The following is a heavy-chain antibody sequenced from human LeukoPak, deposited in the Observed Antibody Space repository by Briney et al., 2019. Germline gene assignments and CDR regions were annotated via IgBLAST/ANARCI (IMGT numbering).Heavy chain of an antibody. J-gene: IGHJ4*02. CDR2: ISYDGSNK. CDR1: GFTFSSYA. CDR3: ARDVIAVALYHFDY. V-gene: IGHV3-30-3*01. D-gene: IGHD6-19*01. Sequence: GGSLRLSCAASGFTFSSYAMHWVRQAPGKGLEWVAVISYDGSNKYYADSVKGRFTISRDNSKNTLYLQMNSLRAEDTAVYYCARDVIAVALYHFDYWGQGTLVTVSS.